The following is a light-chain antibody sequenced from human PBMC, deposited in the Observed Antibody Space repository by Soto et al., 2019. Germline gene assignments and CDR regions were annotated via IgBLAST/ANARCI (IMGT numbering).Light chain of an antibody. V-gene: IGKV3-11*01. CDR3: QQRSNWPRA. J-gene: IGKJ4*01. Sequence: EIVMTQSPATLSVSPGERATLSCRASQSVSSNLAWYQQKPGQAPRLLIYGASNRATGIPDRVSGSGSGTDFTLTISSLEPEDFAVYYCQQRSNWPRAFGGGTKVDI. CDR2: GAS. CDR1: QSVSSN.